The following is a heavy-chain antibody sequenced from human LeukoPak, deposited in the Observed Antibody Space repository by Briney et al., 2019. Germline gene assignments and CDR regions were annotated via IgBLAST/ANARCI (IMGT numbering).Heavy chain of an antibody. D-gene: IGHD4-17*01. CDR3: ITGGYGDYEGFDY. J-gene: IGHJ4*02. Sequence: KSGGSLRLSCAASGFTFSNAWMSWVRQAPGKGLEWVGRIKSKTDGGTTDYAAPVKGRFTISRDDSKNTLYLQMNSLKTEDTAVYYCITGGYGDYEGFDYWGQGTLVTVSS. CDR1: GFTFSNAW. V-gene: IGHV3-15*01. CDR2: IKSKTDGGTT.